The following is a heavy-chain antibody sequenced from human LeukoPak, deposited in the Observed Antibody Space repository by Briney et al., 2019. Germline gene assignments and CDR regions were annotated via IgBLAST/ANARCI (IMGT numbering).Heavy chain of an antibody. D-gene: IGHD6-19*01. CDR2: IIPIFGTA. J-gene: IGHJ3*02. V-gene: IGHV1-69*01. CDR1: GGTFSSYA. Sequence: GSSVKVSCKASGGTFSSYAISWVRQAPGQGLEWMGGIIPIFGTANYAQKFQGRVTITADESTSTAYMELSSLRSEDTAVYYCARSRIAVAGTSDAFDIWGQGTMVTVSS. CDR3: ARSRIAVAGTSDAFDI.